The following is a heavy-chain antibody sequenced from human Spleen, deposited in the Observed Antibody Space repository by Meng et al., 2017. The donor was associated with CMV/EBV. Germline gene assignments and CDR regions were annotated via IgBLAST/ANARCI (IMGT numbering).Heavy chain of an antibody. CDR2: INPNSGGT. Sequence: ASVKVSCKASGYTFTGYYMHWVRQAPGQGLEWMGWINPNSGGTNYAQKFQGRVTMTTDTSTSTAYMELRSLRSDDTAVYYCARAGGYCSTTSCGLFDYWGQGTLVTVSS. CDR1: GYTFTGYY. CDR3: ARAGGYCSTTSCGLFDY. D-gene: IGHD2-2*01. V-gene: IGHV1-2*02. J-gene: IGHJ4*02.